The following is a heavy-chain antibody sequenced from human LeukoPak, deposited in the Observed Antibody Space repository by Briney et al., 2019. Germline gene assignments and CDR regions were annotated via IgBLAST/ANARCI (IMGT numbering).Heavy chain of an antibody. V-gene: IGHV3-15*01. CDR3: TRGAPQADVFDI. Sequence: GSLRLSCAASGFTFSSYSMNWVRQAPGRGLEWVGRFKSKAAGGTTDYAAPVAGRFTISRDDSKNMLYLQMNSLKTEDTAVYYCTRGAPQADVFDIWGQGTMVTVSS. CDR2: FKSKAAGGTT. D-gene: IGHD1-26*01. J-gene: IGHJ3*02. CDR1: GFTFSSYS.